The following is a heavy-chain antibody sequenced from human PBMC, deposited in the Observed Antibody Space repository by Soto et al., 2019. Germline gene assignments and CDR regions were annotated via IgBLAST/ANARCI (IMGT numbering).Heavy chain of an antibody. CDR2: VITMLGTT. D-gene: IGHD1-1*01. CDR3: ARGSTGNVNIDAFDI. V-gene: IGHV1-69*06. CDR1: GGDFTGYA. Sequence: QVQLEQSGAEVKKPGSSVIISCKVSGGDFTGYAVTWVRQAPGQGPEWMGRVITMLGTTVLSQKFQGRLTMTSDKSTTTDHMELTVLGADYADVYYCARGSTGNVNIDAFDIWRQGTMVTPSS. J-gene: IGHJ3*02.